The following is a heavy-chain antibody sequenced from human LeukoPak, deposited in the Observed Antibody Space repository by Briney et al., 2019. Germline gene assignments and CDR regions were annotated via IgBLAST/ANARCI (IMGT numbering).Heavy chain of an antibody. Sequence: GGSLRLSCAASGFSFSSYNINWVRQAPGKGLEWVSYISSSSSTIYYADSVKGRFTISRDNAKKSLYLQMNSLRAEDTAVYYCARDENPTVDCSSTSCIYFYYMDVWGEGPTVTVSS. D-gene: IGHD2-2*01. CDR1: GFSFSSYN. J-gene: IGHJ6*03. CDR3: ARDENPTVDCSSTSCIYFYYMDV. V-gene: IGHV3-48*01. CDR2: ISSSSSTI.